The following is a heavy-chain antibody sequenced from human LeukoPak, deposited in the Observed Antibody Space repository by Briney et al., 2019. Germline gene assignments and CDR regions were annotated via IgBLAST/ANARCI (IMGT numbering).Heavy chain of an antibody. J-gene: IGHJ4*02. Sequence: PGGSLRLSCAASGFTFRSYSMHWVRQAPGKGLEFVSALSSSGRNTFYASSVKGRFTISRDISKNTLYLQMGGLRAEDMAVYYCASGYYDILTGYYSTIDYWGQGTLVTVSS. CDR2: LSSSGRNT. CDR1: GFTFRSYS. V-gene: IGHV3-64*01. D-gene: IGHD3-9*01. CDR3: ASGYYDILTGYYSTIDY.